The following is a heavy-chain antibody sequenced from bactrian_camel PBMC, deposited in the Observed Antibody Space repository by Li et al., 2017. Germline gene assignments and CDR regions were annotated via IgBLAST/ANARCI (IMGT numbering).Heavy chain of an antibody. CDR2: ISTDGST. CDR1: GFTSSSCG. J-gene: IGHJ4*01. CDR3: KTAGGSRCAGGY. Sequence: HVQLVESGGGSVQAGGSLRLSCTAPGFTSSSCGMGWYRQAAGKQRGWVSSISTDGSTSYADSVKDRFTISKDKAKDTVYLQMNSLKPEDTAMYSCKTAGGSRCAGGYWGQGTQVTVS. D-gene: IGHD2*01. V-gene: IGHV3S53*01.